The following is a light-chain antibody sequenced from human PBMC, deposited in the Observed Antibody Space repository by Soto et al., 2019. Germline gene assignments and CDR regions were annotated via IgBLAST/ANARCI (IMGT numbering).Light chain of an antibody. V-gene: IGLV2-14*01. J-gene: IGLJ1*01. CDR3: SSYTSSSTSYV. Sequence: QSALTQPSSVSGSPGQSITISCTGTRSDVGGYNYVSWYQQHPGKAPKLMIYDVRNRPSGVSNRFSGSKSGNTASLTIAGIQAEDEDDYYCSSYTSSSTSYVFGTGTKLTVL. CDR2: DVR. CDR1: RSDVGGYNY.